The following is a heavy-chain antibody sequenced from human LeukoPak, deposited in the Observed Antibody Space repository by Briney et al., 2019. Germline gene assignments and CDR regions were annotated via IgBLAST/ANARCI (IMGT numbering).Heavy chain of an antibody. CDR2: ISYDGSNK. V-gene: IGHV3-30*18. D-gene: IGHD3-22*01. J-gene: IGHJ6*02. Sequence: GGSLRLSCAASGFTFSSYGMHWVRQAPGKGLEWVAVISYDGSNKYYADSVKGRFTISRDNSKNTLYLQMNSLRAEDTAVYYCAKDLRVSTMIVVALGYYYGMDVWGQGTTVTVSS. CDR1: GFTFSSYG. CDR3: AKDLRVSTMIVVALGYYYGMDV.